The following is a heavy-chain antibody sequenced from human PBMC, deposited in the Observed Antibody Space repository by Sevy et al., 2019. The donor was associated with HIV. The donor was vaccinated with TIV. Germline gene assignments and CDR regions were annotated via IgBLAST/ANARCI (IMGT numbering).Heavy chain of an antibody. D-gene: IGHD6-13*01. CDR3: AKHYIHDIADGWYFDL. Sequence: GGSLRLSCAASGFTFNNYAMSWVRQAPGKGLEGKGLEWVSTVSGGGGGTNYADSVRGRFTTSRDNSKNKLYLQVNSLRVEDTAVYYCAKHYIHDIADGWYFDLWGRGTLVTVSS. J-gene: IGHJ2*01. V-gene: IGHV3-23*01. CDR1: GFTFNNYA. CDR2: VSGGGGGT.